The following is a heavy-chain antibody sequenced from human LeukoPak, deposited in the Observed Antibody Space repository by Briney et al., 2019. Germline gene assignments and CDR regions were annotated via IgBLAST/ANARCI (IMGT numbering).Heavy chain of an antibody. CDR2: IYTSGST. J-gene: IGHJ4*02. CDR3: VRDRGYCSGGTCYALWDY. D-gene: IGHD2-15*01. Sequence: SETLSLTCTVSGGSISSYYWSWIRQPAGKGLEWIGRIYTSGSTNYNPSLKSRVTMSVDTSKNQFSLKLSSVTAADTAMYYCVRDRGYCSGGTCYALWDYWGQGTLVTVSS. V-gene: IGHV4-4*07. CDR1: GGSISSYY.